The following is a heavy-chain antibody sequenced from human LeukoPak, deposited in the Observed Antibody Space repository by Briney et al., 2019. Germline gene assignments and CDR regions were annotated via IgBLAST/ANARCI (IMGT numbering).Heavy chain of an antibody. CDR2: IYYSGST. CDR3: ARSRDGYNQNTPLFY. J-gene: IGHJ4*02. Sequence: SETLSLTCNVSGDSISSYYWSWIRQPPGKGLEWIGHIYYSGSTNYNPSLKSRVTISVDTSKNQFSLKMSSVTAADTAVYYCARSRDGYNQNTPLFYWGQGTLVTVST. V-gene: IGHV4-59*01. CDR1: GDSISSYY. D-gene: IGHD5-24*01.